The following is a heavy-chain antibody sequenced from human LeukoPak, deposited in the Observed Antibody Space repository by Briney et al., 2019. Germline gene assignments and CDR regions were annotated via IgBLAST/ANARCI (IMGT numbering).Heavy chain of an antibody. CDR1: GGSISSYY. Sequence: SETLSLTCTVSGGSISSYYWSWIRQPAGTALEWIGRIYTSGTITYNPSLKSRVTMSVDTSKNQFSLKLSSVTAADTAVYYCAREPPHYYDSSGYYLDAFDIWGQGTMVTVSS. V-gene: IGHV4-4*07. CDR3: AREPPHYYDSSGYYLDAFDI. J-gene: IGHJ3*02. CDR2: IYTSGTI. D-gene: IGHD3-22*01.